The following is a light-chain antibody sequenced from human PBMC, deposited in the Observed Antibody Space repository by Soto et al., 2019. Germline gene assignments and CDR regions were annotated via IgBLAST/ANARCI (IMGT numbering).Light chain of an antibody. CDR1: PSVSHF. V-gene: IGKV3-20*01. J-gene: IGKJ1*01. CDR3: QQYGRSQT. Sequence: EIVLTQSPATLSLSPGERATLSCRPSPSVSHFLAWYQQKPGQAPRLLIYSTSNRATGIPDRFSGSGSGTDFTLTIRRLEPEDFALYYCQQYGRSQTFGQGTKVDIK. CDR2: STS.